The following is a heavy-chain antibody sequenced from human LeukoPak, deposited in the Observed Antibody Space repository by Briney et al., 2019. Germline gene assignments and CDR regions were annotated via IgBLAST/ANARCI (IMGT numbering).Heavy chain of an antibody. CDR2: IWYDGSNK. V-gene: IGHV3-33*06. Sequence: PGRSLRLSCAASGFTFSNHGMHWVRQAPGKGLEWVAVIWYDGSNKYYADSVKGRFTISRDNSKNTLYLQMNSLRAEDTAVYYCANQFCTTLNYYYYYGMDVWGQGTTVTVSS. D-gene: IGHD1-1*01. CDR1: GFTFSNHG. J-gene: IGHJ6*02. CDR3: ANQFCTTLNYYYYYGMDV.